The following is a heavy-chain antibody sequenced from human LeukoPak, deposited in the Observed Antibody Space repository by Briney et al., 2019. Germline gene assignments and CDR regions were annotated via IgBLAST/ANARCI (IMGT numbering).Heavy chain of an antibody. CDR2: INSDGSYT. J-gene: IGHJ4*02. CDR1: GFTFSSYW. V-gene: IGHV3-74*01. CDR3: ATLGTMVRGVIMDY. D-gene: IGHD3-10*01. Sequence: GGSLRLSCAASGFTFSSYWMHWFRQAPGKGLVWVSRINSDGSYTNYADSVKGRFTISRDNAKNTLYLQMNSLRAEDTAVYYCATLGTMVRGVIMDYWGQGTLVTVSS.